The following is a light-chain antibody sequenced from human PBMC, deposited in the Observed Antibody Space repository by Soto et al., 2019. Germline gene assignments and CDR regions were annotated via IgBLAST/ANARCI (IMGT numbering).Light chain of an antibody. V-gene: IGKV1-8*01. CDR2: AAS. Sequence: AIRMTQSPSSFSASTGDRVTITCRASQGISSYLAWYQQKPGKAPKLLIYAASTLQSGVPSSFSGSGSGTDFTLTISCLQSDDFATYYCQQYYSYPHTFGQGTKVEIK. CDR1: QGISSY. CDR3: QQYYSYPHT. J-gene: IGKJ1*01.